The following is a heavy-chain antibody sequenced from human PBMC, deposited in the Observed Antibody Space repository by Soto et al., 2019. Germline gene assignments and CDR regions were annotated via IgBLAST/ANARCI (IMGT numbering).Heavy chain of an antibody. CDR1: GFTFSTYT. CDR2: ISSSSSYI. J-gene: IGHJ4*02. CDR3: ASLSKILADY. Sequence: GGSLRLSCAASGFTFSTYTMNWVRQAPGKGLEWVSSISSSSSYIYYADSVKGRFTISRDNAKNSLYLQMNSLTAEDTAVYYRASLSKILADYWGQGTLVTVSS. V-gene: IGHV3-21*01.